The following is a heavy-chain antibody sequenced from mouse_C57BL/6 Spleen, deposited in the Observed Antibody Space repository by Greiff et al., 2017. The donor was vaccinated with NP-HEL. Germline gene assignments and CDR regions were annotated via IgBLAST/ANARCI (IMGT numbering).Heavy chain of an antibody. V-gene: IGHV1-47*01. CDR1: GYTFTTYP. CDR2: FHPYNDDT. D-gene: IGHD2-14*01. Sequence: VKLMESGAELVKPGASVKMSCKASGYTFTTYPIEWMKQNHGKSLEWIGNFHPYNDDTKYNEKFKGKATLTVEKSSSTVYLELSRLTSDDSAVYYCATYRGGYAMDYWGQGTSVTVSS. J-gene: IGHJ4*01. CDR3: ATYRGGYAMDY.